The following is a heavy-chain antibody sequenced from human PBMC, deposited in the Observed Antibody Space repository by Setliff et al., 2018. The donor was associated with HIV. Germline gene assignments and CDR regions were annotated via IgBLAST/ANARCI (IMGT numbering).Heavy chain of an antibody. V-gene: IGHV3-30*04. CDR1: GFTFSSYA. Sequence: PGGSLRLSCAASGFTFSSYAIHWVRQAPGKGLEWVALISYDGSNKYYADSVKGRFTISRDNSKNTLYLQMNSLRAEDTAVYYCARVAETRGYSYDYRLYYYGMDVWGQGTTVTAP. D-gene: IGHD5-18*01. J-gene: IGHJ6*02. CDR2: ISYDGSNK. CDR3: ARVAETRGYSYDYRLYYYGMDV.